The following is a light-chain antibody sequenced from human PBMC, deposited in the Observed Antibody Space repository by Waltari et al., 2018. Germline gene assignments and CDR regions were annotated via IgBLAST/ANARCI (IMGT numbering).Light chain of an antibody. CDR2: GAS. CDR1: QSVSSNN. Sequence: EIVLTQSPGTLSLSPGERATLSCRASQSVSSNNLAWYQQKPGQAPRLLIYGASSRATGIPDRFSGSGFGTDFTLTISRLEPEDFAVYYCQQYGSSSTWTFGQGTKVEIK. V-gene: IGKV3-20*01. CDR3: QQYGSSSTWT. J-gene: IGKJ1*01.